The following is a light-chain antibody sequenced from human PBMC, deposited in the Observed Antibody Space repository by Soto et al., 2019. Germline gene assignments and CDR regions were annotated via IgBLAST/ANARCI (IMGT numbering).Light chain of an antibody. Sequence: QSVLTQPPSVSAAPGQKVTILCSGDNSNIGSSFVSWYQQVPGTAPKLLIFDNDKRHSEISDRFSASKSGASASLDITGLQTGDEADYHCAAWDTRLSAVLFGGGTKLTVL. CDR1: NSNIGSSF. J-gene: IGLJ2*01. CDR2: DND. V-gene: IGLV1-51*01. CDR3: AAWDTRLSAVL.